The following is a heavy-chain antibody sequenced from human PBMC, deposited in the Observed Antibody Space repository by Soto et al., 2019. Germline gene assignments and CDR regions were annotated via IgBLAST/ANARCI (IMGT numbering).Heavy chain of an antibody. D-gene: IGHD1-1*01. J-gene: IGHJ4*02. CDR2: IWYDGSKK. V-gene: IGHV3-30*02. CDR1: GFSFSSYG. Sequence: PGGSLRLSCAASGFSFSSYGMHWVRQAPGKGLEWVAIIWYDGSKKYYPDSVKGRFTISRDNSKNTLYLQMNSLRIEDTAVYYCARELERVFDYWGQGTLVTVSS. CDR3: ARELERVFDY.